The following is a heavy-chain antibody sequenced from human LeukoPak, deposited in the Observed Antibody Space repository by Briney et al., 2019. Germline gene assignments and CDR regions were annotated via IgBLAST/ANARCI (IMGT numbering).Heavy chain of an antibody. J-gene: IGHJ4*02. D-gene: IGHD1/OR15-1a*01. CDR1: GFTFSNAW. CDR2: IKSQTGGGTG. V-gene: IGHV3-15*01. Sequence: GGSLRLSCEASGFTFSNAWMSWVRQAPGKGLEWVGRIKSQTGGGTGDYAAPVKGRFTIPRHDSKNTLYLQMNSLKTEDTAVYYCTAIIRTGTLDYWGQGTLVTVSP. CDR3: TAIIRTGTLDY.